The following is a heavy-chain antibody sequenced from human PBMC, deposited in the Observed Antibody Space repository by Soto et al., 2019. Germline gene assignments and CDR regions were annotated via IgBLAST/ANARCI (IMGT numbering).Heavy chain of an antibody. D-gene: IGHD3-22*01. Sequence: PGGSLRLSCAASGFTFSSFGMHWVRQAPGKGLEWVAVISYDGSNKHFADSVKGRFTISRDNPKNTLYLQMNSLRAEDTAVYYCAKDLGPDNYYDSSGYYWVFDYWGQGTLVTVSS. J-gene: IGHJ4*02. V-gene: IGHV3-30*18. CDR1: GFTFSSFG. CDR2: ISYDGSNK. CDR3: AKDLGPDNYYDSSGYYWVFDY.